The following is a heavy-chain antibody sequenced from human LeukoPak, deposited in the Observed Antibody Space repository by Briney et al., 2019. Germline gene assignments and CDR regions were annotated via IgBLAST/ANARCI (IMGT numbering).Heavy chain of an antibody. Sequence: GGSLRLSCGASGFTFSSYGMSWVRQAPGKGLEWVSGISGSGGRTYYADSVKGRFTISRDNAKNSLYLQMNSLRAEDTAVYYCARGPYDISLNRFDPWGQGTLVTVSS. V-gene: IGHV3-23*01. CDR3: ARGPYDISLNRFDP. CDR2: ISGSGGRT. D-gene: IGHD3-9*01. J-gene: IGHJ5*02. CDR1: GFTFSSYG.